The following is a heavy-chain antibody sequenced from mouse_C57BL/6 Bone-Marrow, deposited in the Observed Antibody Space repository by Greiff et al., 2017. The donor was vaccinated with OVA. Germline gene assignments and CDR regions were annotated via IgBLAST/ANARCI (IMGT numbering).Heavy chain of an antibody. J-gene: IGHJ2*01. CDR1: GYTFTDYE. D-gene: IGHD2-5*01. Sequence: QVQLQQSGAELVRPGASVTLSCKASGYTFTDYEMHWVKQTPVHGLEWIGAIDPETGGTAYNQKFKGKAILTADKSSSTAYMELRSLTSEDSAVYYCTRRRIYSNYLYYFDYWGQGTTLTVSS. V-gene: IGHV1-15*01. CDR2: IDPETGGT. CDR3: TRRRIYSNYLYYFDY.